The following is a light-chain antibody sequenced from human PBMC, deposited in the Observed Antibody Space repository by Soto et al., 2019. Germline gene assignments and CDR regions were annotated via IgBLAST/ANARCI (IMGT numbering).Light chain of an antibody. CDR2: EVS. Sequence: QSALTQPASVSGSPGQSITISCTGTSSDVGGYNYVSWYQQHPGKAPKLMIFEVSYRPSGVSNRFSGSKSGNTASLTISGLQAEDEADYYCQSYDSSLRVFGGGTKLTVL. CDR3: QSYDSSLRV. CDR1: SSDVGGYNY. J-gene: IGLJ3*02. V-gene: IGLV2-14*01.